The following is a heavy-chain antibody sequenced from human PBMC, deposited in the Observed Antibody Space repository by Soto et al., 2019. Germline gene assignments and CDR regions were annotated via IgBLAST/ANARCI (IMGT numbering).Heavy chain of an antibody. CDR1: GFTFSSYA. D-gene: IGHD3-16*01. J-gene: IGHJ4*02. Sequence: GGSLRLSCAASGFTFSSYAMSWVRQAPGKGLEWVPAISGSGGSTYYADSVKGRFTISRDNSKNALYLQMNSLRAEDTAVYYCANGAAMLKSALMSWGQGTLVTVSS. CDR2: ISGSGGST. CDR3: ANGAAMLKSALMS. V-gene: IGHV3-23*01.